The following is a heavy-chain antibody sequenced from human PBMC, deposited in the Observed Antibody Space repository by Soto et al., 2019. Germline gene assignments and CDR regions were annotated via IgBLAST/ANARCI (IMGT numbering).Heavy chain of an antibody. D-gene: IGHD2-2*01. CDR2: INRSGST. CDR1: GGSFSGYY. V-gene: IGHV4-34*01. J-gene: IGHJ5*02. Sequence: QVQLQQWGAGLLKPSETLSLTCAVYGGSFSGYYWSWIRQPPGKGLVLVGEINRSGSTNYNPSLKSRVTISVDPPKNQLSRKLSSVTAAATSVYYCARQVVVPAGRWFDPWGQGTLVTFSS. CDR3: ARQVVVPAGRWFDP.